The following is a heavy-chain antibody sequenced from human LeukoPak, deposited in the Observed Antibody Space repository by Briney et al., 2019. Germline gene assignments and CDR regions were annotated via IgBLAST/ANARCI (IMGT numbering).Heavy chain of an antibody. J-gene: IGHJ5*02. D-gene: IGHD1-20*01. CDR2: IIPILGIV. Sequence: SVKVSCKASGGTFSSYAISWVRQAPGQGLEWMGRIIPILGIVNYAQKFQGRVTIKADKSTSTAYMELSSLRSEDTAVYYCARARDNWNDGRFDPWGQGTLVTVSS. V-gene: IGHV1-69*04. CDR1: GGTFSSYA. CDR3: ARARDNWNDGRFDP.